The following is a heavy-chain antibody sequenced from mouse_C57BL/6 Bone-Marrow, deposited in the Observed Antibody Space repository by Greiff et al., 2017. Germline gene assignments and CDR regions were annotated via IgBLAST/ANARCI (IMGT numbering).Heavy chain of an antibody. CDR3: ASYDWYFDV. J-gene: IGHJ1*03. Sequence: QVQLQQSGAELVRPGTSVKMSCKASGYTFTNYCMDWVKQRPGHGLEWIGDIYPGGGYTNYNETFKGKATLTADKSSSTAYMQFNSLTSEDAAIYYCASYDWYFDVWGTGTTVTVSS. CDR1: GYTFTNYC. CDR2: IYPGGGYT. V-gene: IGHV1-63*01.